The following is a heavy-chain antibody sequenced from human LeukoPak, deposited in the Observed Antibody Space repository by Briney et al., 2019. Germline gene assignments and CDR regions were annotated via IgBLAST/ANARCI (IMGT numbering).Heavy chain of an antibody. V-gene: IGHV3-9*01. CDR2: ISWNSGSI. CDR3: AKARALYYYYYGMDV. J-gene: IGHJ6*02. CDR1: GFTFDDYA. Sequence: GGSLRLSCAASGFTFDDYAMHWVRQAPGKGLEWVSGISWNSGSIGYAGSVKGRFTISRDNAKNSLYLQMNSLRAEDTALYYCAKARALYYYYYGMDVWGQGTTVTVSS.